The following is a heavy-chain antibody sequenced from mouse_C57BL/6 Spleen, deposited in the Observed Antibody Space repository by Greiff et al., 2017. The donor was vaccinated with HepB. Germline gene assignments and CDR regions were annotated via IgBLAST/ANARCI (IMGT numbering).Heavy chain of an antibody. CDR1: GYTFTSYT. CDR3: ARDYGSSYDAMDY. CDR2: INPSSGYT. D-gene: IGHD1-1*01. Sequence: VQLQQSGAELARPGASVKMSCKASGYTFTSYTMHWVKQRPGQGLEWIGYINPSSGYTKYNKKFKDKATLNADKSSSTAYMQLSSLTSEDSAVYYCARDYGSSYDAMDYWGQGTSVTVSS. J-gene: IGHJ4*01. V-gene: IGHV1-4*01.